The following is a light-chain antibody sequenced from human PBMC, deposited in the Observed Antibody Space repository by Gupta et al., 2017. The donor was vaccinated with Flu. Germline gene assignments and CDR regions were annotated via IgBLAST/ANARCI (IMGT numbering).Light chain of an antibody. CDR1: SSNIGSNT. V-gene: IGLV1-44*01. Sequence: VTISCSGSSSNIGSNTVNWYQQVPGMAPKLLIDGKNQRPSGVPDRFSCAKSCSSASLVINGLQSEDEADYYWSEWDDSLNGQYVFGTGTKVTVL. CDR2: GKN. CDR3: SEWDDSLNGQYV. J-gene: IGLJ1*01.